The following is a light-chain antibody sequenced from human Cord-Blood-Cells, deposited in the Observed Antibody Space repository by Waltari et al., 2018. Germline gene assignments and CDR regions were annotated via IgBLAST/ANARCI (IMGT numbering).Light chain of an antibody. CDR2: DVS. Sequence: QSALTQPASVSGSPGQSITISCTGTSSDVGGYNHVSWYQQHPGKAPKLMIYDVSKRPSGVSNRFSGSKSGNTASLTISGLQAEDEADYYCSSYTSSSTWVFGGGTKPTVL. CDR1: SSDVGGYNH. CDR3: SSYTSSSTWV. V-gene: IGLV2-14*01. J-gene: IGLJ3*02.